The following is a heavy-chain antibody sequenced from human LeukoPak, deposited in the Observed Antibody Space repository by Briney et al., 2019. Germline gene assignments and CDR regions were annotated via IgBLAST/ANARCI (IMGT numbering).Heavy chain of an antibody. Sequence: ASVKVSCKASGYTFTSYYMHWVRQAPGQGLEWMGIINPSGGSTSYAQKFQGRVTMTRDMSTSTVYMELSSLRSEDTAVYYCARIIHCSGGSCRAAGAFDIWGQGTMVTVSS. D-gene: IGHD2-15*01. CDR3: ARIIHCSGGSCRAAGAFDI. CDR2: INPSGGST. J-gene: IGHJ3*02. CDR1: GYTFTSYY. V-gene: IGHV1-46*01.